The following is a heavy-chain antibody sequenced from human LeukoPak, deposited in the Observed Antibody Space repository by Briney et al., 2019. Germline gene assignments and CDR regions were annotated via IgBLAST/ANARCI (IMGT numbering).Heavy chain of an antibody. CDR2: ISSSSSYI. CDR1: GFTFSSYS. Sequence: PGGSVRLSCAASGFTFSSYSMNWVRQAPGKGLEWVSSISSSSSYIYYADSVKGRFTISRDNAKNSLYLQMNSLRAEDTAVYYCASLMTTVTTVDYWGQGTLVTVSS. CDR3: ASLMTTVTTVDY. D-gene: IGHD4-17*01. V-gene: IGHV3-21*01. J-gene: IGHJ4*02.